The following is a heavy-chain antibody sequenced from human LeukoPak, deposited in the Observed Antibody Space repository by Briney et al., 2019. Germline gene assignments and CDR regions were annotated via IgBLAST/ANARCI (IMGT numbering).Heavy chain of an antibody. CDR2: IYYSGST. J-gene: IGHJ5*02. CDR3: ARELRYFDWSPTNWFDP. Sequence: SETLSLTCTVSGGSISSGGYYWSWIRQHPGKGLEWIGYIYYSGSTYYNPSLKSRVTISVDSSKNQFSLKLSSVTAADTAVYYCARELRYFDWSPTNWFDPWGQGTLVTVSS. V-gene: IGHV4-31*03. CDR1: GGSISSGGYY. D-gene: IGHD3-9*01.